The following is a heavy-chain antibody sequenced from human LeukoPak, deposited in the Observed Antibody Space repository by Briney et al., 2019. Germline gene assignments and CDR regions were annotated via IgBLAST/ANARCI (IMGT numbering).Heavy chain of an antibody. D-gene: IGHD3-10*01. Sequence: ASVKVSCKASGYTFTGYYMHWVRQAPGQGLEWMGWINPNSGGTNYAQKFQGRVTMTRDTSISTAYMELSRLRSDDTAVYYCAGVLLWFGEFPSDYYYGMDVWGQGTTVTVSS. CDR2: INPNSGGT. CDR3: AGVLLWFGEFPSDYYYGMDV. J-gene: IGHJ6*02. CDR1: GYTFTGYY. V-gene: IGHV1-2*02.